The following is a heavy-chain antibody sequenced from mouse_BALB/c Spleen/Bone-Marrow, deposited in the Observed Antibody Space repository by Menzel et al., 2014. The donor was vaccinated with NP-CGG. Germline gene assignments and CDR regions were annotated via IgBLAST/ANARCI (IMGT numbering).Heavy chain of an antibody. D-gene: IGHD2-2*01. J-gene: IGHJ3*01. V-gene: IGHV1-7*01. Sequence: VQRVESGAELAKPGASVEMSCKASGYTFTSYWMHWVKQRPGQGLEWIGYINPSTGYTEYNQKFKDKATLTADKSSSTAYMQLSSLTSEDSAVYYCARSRDGYDSFAYWGQGTLVTVSA. CDR2: INPSTGYT. CDR3: ARSRDGYDSFAY. CDR1: GYTFTSYW.